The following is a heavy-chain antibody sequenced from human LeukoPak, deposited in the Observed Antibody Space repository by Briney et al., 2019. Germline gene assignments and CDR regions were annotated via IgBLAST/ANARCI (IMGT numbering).Heavy chain of an antibody. CDR1: GFTFSSYA. J-gene: IGHJ4*02. D-gene: IGHD3-22*01. CDR3: ARDYSTYYYDSSGYYY. V-gene: IGHV3-33*08. CDR2: IWYDGSNK. Sequence: QPGGSLRLSCAASGFTFSSYAMHWVRQAPGKGLEWVAVIWYDGSNKYYADSVKGRFTISRDNSKNTLYLQMNSLRAEDTAVYYCARDYSTYYYDSSGYYYWGQGTLVTVSS.